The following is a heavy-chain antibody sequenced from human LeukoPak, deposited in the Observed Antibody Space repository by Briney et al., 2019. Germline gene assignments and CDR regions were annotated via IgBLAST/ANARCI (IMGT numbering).Heavy chain of an antibody. J-gene: IGHJ4*02. CDR2: INPSGGST. V-gene: IGHV1-46*01. CDR3: ARAPSDSSGAWGRLDY. Sequence: ASAKVSCKASGYTFTSYYMHWVRQAPGQGLEWMGIINPSGGSTSYAQKFQGRVTMTRDMSTSTVYMELSSLRSEDTAVYYCARAPSDSSGAWGRLDYWGQGTLVTVSS. CDR1: GYTFTSYY. D-gene: IGHD3-22*01.